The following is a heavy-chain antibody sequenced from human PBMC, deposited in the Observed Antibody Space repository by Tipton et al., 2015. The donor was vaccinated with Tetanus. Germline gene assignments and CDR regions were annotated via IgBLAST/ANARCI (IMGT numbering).Heavy chain of an antibody. V-gene: IGHV4-30-2*01. Sequence: TLSLTCAVSGGSISSGGYSWSWIRQPPGKGLEWIGYIYHSGSTYYNPSFKSRVTISVDTSKNQFSLKLSSVTAAGAAVYYCARGRPSSLGPPKDAFDIWGQGTMVTVSS. D-gene: IGHD3-16*01. CDR1: GGSISSGGYS. CDR2: IYHSGST. CDR3: ARGRPSSLGPPKDAFDI. J-gene: IGHJ3*02.